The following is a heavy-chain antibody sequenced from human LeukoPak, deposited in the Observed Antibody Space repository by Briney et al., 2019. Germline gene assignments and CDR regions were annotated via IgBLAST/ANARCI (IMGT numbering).Heavy chain of an antibody. CDR2: ISGSGGST. V-gene: IGHV3-23*01. J-gene: IGHJ3*02. CDR1: GFTFSSYA. Sequence: GGSLRLSCAASGFTFSSYAISWVRQAPGKGLEWVSAISGSGGSTYYADSVKGRFTNSRDNSKNTLYLQMNSLRAEDTAVYYCAKGRLRFLEWSDAFDIWGQGTMVTVSS. D-gene: IGHD3-3*01. CDR3: AKGRLRFLEWSDAFDI.